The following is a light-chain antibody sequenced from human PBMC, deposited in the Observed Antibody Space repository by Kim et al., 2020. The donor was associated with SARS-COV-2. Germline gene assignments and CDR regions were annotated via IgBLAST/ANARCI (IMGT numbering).Light chain of an antibody. CDR3: GTWDSSLTAGI. CDR2: DND. Sequence: PATGQKGTISGSNSGTHYVAWYQLLPGTAPKLLIYDNDKRPSGIPARFSGSKSGTSATLGITGLQTGDEADYFCGTWDSSLTAGIFGGGTQLTVL. J-gene: IGLJ2*01. CDR1: NSGTHY. V-gene: IGLV1-51*01.